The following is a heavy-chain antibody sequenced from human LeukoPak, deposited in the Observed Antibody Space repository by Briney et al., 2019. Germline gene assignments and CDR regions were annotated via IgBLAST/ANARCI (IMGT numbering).Heavy chain of an antibody. Sequence: SETLSLTCAVYGGSFSGYYWSWIRQPPGKGLEWIGEINHSGSTNYNPSLKSRVTISVDTSKNQFSLKLSSVTAADTAVYYCARKFRYCSGGSCYPWRWFDPWGQGTLVTVSS. CDR3: ARKFRYCSGGSCYPWRWFDP. D-gene: IGHD2-15*01. CDR1: GGSFSGYY. J-gene: IGHJ5*02. V-gene: IGHV4-34*01. CDR2: INHSGST.